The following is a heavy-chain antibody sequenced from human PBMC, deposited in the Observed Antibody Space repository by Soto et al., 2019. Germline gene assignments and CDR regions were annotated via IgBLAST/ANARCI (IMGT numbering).Heavy chain of an antibody. D-gene: IGHD3-10*01. V-gene: IGHV1-18*01. CDR3: ARAVARGVKTIYYYYGMDV. CDR2: INADNGNT. CDR1: GYTFTSYG. J-gene: IGHJ6*02. Sequence: GASVKCSCRASGYTFTSYGISWVRQAPGQGLEWMGWINADNGNTKYSQTFQGRVTITRDTSASTAYMELSSLRSEDTAVYYCARAVARGVKTIYYYYGMDVWGQGTTVTVSS.